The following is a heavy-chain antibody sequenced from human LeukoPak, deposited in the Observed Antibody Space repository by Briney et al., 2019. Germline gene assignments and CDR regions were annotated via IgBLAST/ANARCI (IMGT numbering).Heavy chain of an antibody. D-gene: IGHD1-26*01. CDR1: GFTFSSYG. V-gene: IGHV3-30*03. Sequence: GGSLRLSCAASGFTFSSYGMHWVRQAPGKGLDWVAVISFDGSNYYYADSVKGRFTVSRDNSKNTLYLQMNSLRAEDTAVYYCARPELQYAFDIWGQGTMVTVSS. CDR3: ARPELQYAFDI. J-gene: IGHJ3*02. CDR2: ISFDGSNY.